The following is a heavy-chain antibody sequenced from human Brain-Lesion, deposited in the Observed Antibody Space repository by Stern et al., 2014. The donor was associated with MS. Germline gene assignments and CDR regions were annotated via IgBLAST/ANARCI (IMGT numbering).Heavy chain of an antibody. CDR3: ATLSPGAGGNYYRHFVY. Sequence: VQLVQSGAEVKKPGASVKVSCKVSGYTLTEFSMHWVRQAPRKGLAWMGGFDPEDGETIYAQKFQGRVTMTEDTSTDTAYMELSSLRSEDTAVYYCATLSPGAGGNYYRHFVYWGQGTLVTVSS. J-gene: IGHJ4*02. CDR2: FDPEDGET. V-gene: IGHV1-24*01. CDR1: GYTLTEFS. D-gene: IGHD1-26*01.